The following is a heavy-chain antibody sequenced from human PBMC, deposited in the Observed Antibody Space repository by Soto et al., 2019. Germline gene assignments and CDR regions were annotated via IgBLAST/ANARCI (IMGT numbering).Heavy chain of an antibody. Sequence: GASVKVSCKVSGYTLTELSMHWVRQAPGKGLEWMGGFDPEDGETIYAQKFQGRVTMTEDTSTDTAYMELRSLRSDDTAVYYCARVLDIVVVVAATTNFDYWGQGTLVTVSS. J-gene: IGHJ4*02. V-gene: IGHV1-24*01. CDR3: ARVLDIVVVVAATTNFDY. CDR1: GYTLTELS. CDR2: FDPEDGET. D-gene: IGHD2-15*01.